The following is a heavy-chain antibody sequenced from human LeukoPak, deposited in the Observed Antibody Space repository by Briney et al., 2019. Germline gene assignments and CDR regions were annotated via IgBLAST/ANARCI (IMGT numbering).Heavy chain of an antibody. D-gene: IGHD4-17*01. Sequence: GGSLRLSCAASGFTVSSNYMSWVRQAPGKGLEWVSVIYSGGSTYYADSVKGRFTISRDNSKNTLYLQMNSLGAEDTAVYYCTVTTTVTLAEYFQHWGQGTLVTVSS. CDR3: TVTTTVTLAEYFQH. CDR1: GFTVSSNY. V-gene: IGHV3-66*01. J-gene: IGHJ1*01. CDR2: IYSGGST.